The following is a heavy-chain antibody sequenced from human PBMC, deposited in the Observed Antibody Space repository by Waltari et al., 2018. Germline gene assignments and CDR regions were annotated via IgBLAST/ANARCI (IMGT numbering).Heavy chain of an antibody. V-gene: IGHV4-61*02. CDR2: IYTSGRT. D-gene: IGHD3-10*01. CDR3: ARELSPPPTYYGSRTAEHWFDP. CDR1: GGSISSGSCY. J-gene: IGHJ5*02. Sequence: QVQLQESGPGLVKPSQTLSRTCTVSGGSISSGSCYWSWIRQPAGKGLEWIGRIYTSGRTHSTPSLNGRVPISVHTSMNLFSLKMSSVTAADTSVYYCARELSPPPTYYGSRTAEHWFDPWGQGTLVTVSS.